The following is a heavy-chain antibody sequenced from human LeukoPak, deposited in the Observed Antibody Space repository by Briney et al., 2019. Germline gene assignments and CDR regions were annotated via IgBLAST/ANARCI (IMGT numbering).Heavy chain of an antibody. CDR1: GDSIGSSHYY. CDR3: ARDGIAAADIFDY. J-gene: IGHJ4*02. V-gene: IGHV4-39*07. Sequence: SETLSLTCTVSGDSIGSSHYYWGWIRQPPGKGLEWIGSIYYSGSTYYNPSLKSRVTISVDTSKNQFSLKLSSVTAADTAVYYCARDGIAAADIFDYWGQGTLVTVSS. D-gene: IGHD6-13*01. CDR2: IYYSGST.